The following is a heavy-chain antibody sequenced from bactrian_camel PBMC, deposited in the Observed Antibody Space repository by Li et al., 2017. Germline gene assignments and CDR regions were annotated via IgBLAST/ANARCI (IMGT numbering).Heavy chain of an antibody. J-gene: IGHJ6*01. CDR2: INSGGGST. D-gene: IGHD1*01. V-gene: IGHV3S40*01. CDR3: EADRNPGYRACTMIAKGLGPPADFGY. Sequence: DVQLVESGGGLVQPGGSLRLSCAASGFTFRSADMSWVRQAPGKTLEWVSGINSGGGSTYYADSVKGRFTISRDNAKDTLYLQMNSLKPEDTAMYYCEADRNPGYRACTMIAKGLGPPADFGYWGQGTQVTVS. CDR1: GFTFRSAD.